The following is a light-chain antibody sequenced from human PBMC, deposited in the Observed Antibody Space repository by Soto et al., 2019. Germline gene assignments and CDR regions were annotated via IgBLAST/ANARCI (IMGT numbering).Light chain of an antibody. J-gene: IGKJ1*01. CDR2: GAS. CDR1: QSLSNNF. Sequence: DIVLPQYQDTLSLSPGDRAALSCGASQSLSNNFLAWYQQKPGQAPRLLFYGASNRATAIPDRFSGSGSGTDFTLTISRLEPEDFAVYYCQQYGSSGTFGQGTKVDNK. V-gene: IGKV3-20*01. CDR3: QQYGSSGT.